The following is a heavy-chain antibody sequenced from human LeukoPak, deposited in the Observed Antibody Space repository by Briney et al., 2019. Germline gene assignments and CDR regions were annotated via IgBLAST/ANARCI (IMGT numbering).Heavy chain of an antibody. V-gene: IGHV3-21*01. CDR2: ISSSSSYI. J-gene: IGHJ5*02. D-gene: IGHD1-26*01. CDR1: GFTFSSYS. Sequence: GGSLRLSCAASGFTFSSYSMNWVRQAPGKGLEWVSSISSSSSYIYYADSVKGRFTISRDNANNLLYLQMNSLRAEDTAVYYCARGGATVMNWFDPWGQGTLVTVSS. CDR3: ARGGATVMNWFDP.